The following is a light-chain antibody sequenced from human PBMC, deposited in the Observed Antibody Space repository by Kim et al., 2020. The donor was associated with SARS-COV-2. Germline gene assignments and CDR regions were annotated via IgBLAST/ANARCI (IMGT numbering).Light chain of an antibody. Sequence: DTVLTQSPGTLSLPPGERATLSCRASQSVGSNCLAWYQQKPGQAPRLLIYGASIRATGIPDRFSGSGSGTDFTLTISRLEPEDFAVYYCQQYGNSPRTFGPGTKVDIK. CDR1: QSVGSNC. J-gene: IGKJ1*01. CDR2: GAS. V-gene: IGKV3-20*01. CDR3: QQYGNSPRT.